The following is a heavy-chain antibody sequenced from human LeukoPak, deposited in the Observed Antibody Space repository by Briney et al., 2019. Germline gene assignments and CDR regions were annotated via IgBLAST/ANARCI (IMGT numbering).Heavy chain of an antibody. J-gene: IGHJ6*02. Sequence: GASVKVSCKASGYTFTSYDVNWVRQATGQGLEWMGWMNPNSGNTGYAQKFQGRVTMTRNTSISTAYMELSSLRSEDTAVYYCASRGGHYYDSIGRYGMDVWGQGTTVTVSS. D-gene: IGHD3-22*01. CDR1: GYTFTSYD. CDR2: MNPNSGNT. V-gene: IGHV1-8*01. CDR3: ASRGGHYYDSIGRYGMDV.